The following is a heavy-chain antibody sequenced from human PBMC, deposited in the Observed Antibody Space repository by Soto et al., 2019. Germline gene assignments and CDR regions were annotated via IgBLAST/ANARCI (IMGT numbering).Heavy chain of an antibody. V-gene: IGHV1-2*04. CDR2: INPNSGGT. J-gene: IGHJ4*02. Sequence: GASVKVSCKASGYTFTGYYRHWVRQAPGQGLEWMGWINPNSGGTNYAQKFQGWVTMTRDTSISTAYMELSRLRSDDTAVYYCARDTGYGGNHYFAYWGQGTLVTVSS. D-gene: IGHD2-15*01. CDR1: GYTFTGYY. CDR3: ARDTGYGGNHYFAY.